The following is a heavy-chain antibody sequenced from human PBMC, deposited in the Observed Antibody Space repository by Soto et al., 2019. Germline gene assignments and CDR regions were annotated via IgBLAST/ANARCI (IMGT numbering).Heavy chain of an antibody. CDR1: GFTFSSYA. CDR3: AKDQRGFTSTARVDY. J-gene: IGHJ4*02. D-gene: IGHD6-13*01. V-gene: IGHV3-23*01. Sequence: EVQLLESGGGLVQPGGSLRLSCAASGFTFSSYAMSWVRQAPGKGLEWVSSISGSGSGTYYTDSVKGRFTISRDNSKNTLYLQMNSRRAEDTAEYYCAKDQRGFTSTARVDYWGQGALVTVSS. CDR2: ISGSGSGT.